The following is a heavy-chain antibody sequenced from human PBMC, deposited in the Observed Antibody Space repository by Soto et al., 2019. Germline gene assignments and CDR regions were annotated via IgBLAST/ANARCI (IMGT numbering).Heavy chain of an antibody. CDR2: ISYDGSNK. CDR1: GFTFSSYG. D-gene: IGHD6-19*01. V-gene: IGHV3-30*18. J-gene: IGHJ4*02. CDR3: AKETLPLGKKQWLVRYIDY. Sequence: PGGSLRLSCAASGFTFSSYGMHWVRQAPGKGLEWVAVISYDGSNKYYADSVKGRFTISRDNSKNTLYLQMNSLRAEDTAVYYCAKETLPLGKKQWLVRYIDYWGQGTLVTVSS.